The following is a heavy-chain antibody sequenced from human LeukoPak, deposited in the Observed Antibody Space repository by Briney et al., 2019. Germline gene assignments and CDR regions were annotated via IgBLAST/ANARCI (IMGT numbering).Heavy chain of an antibody. D-gene: IGHD3-10*01. CDR1: GYTLTELS. Sequence: ASVKVSCKVSGYTLTELSMHWVRQAPGKGLEWMGGFDPEDGETIYAQKFQGRVTMTEDTSTDTAYMELSSLRSEDTAVYYCATVTMVRGVIDYWGQGTLVTVSS. J-gene: IGHJ4*02. V-gene: IGHV1-24*01. CDR3: ATVTMVRGVIDY. CDR2: FDPEDGET.